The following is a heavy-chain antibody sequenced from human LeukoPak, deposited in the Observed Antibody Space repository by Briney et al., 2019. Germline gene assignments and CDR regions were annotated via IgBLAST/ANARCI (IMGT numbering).Heavy chain of an antibody. V-gene: IGHV4-59*08. D-gene: IGHD1-26*01. CDR3: ARLGFSNSGSYLAPSDY. Sequence: AETLALTCTVSGGSISGYYWSWIRQPPGKGLEWIGYLYYSGSTNYNPSLKSRVTISVDTSKNQFSLKLSSVTAADTAVYYCARLGFSNSGSYLAPSDYWGQGTLVTVSA. J-gene: IGHJ4*02. CDR2: LYYSGST. CDR1: GGSISGYY.